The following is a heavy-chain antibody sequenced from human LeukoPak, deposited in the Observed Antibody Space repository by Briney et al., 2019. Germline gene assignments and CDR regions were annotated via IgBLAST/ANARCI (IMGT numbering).Heavy chain of an antibody. V-gene: IGHV3-23*01. D-gene: IGHD1-1*01. CDR1: GFTFSSYA. CDR3: AKDSTGTTGDYYYYGMDV. Sequence: GSLRLSCAAFGFTFSSYAMSWVRQAPGKGLEWVSAISGSGGSTYYADSVKGRFTISRDNSKNTLYLQMNSLRAEDTAVYYCAKDSTGTTGDYYYYGMDVWGQGTTVTVSS. CDR2: ISGSGGST. J-gene: IGHJ6*02.